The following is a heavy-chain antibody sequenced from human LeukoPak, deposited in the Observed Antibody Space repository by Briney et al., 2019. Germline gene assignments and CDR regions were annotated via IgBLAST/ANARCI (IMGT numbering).Heavy chain of an antibody. J-gene: IGHJ4*02. Sequence: GESLKISCRTSGYSFTSWWIGWVRQMPGKGLEWMGIISPGDSATKYSPSFQGQVTISVDKSISIAYLQWSSLQASDTAMYFCARENYGGGDYWGQGTLVTVSS. CDR2: ISPGDSAT. D-gene: IGHD4-23*01. V-gene: IGHV5-51*01. CDR3: ARENYGGGDY. CDR1: GYSFTSWW.